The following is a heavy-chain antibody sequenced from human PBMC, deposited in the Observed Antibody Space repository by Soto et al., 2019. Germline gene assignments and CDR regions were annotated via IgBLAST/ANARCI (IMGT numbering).Heavy chain of an antibody. J-gene: IGHJ3*02. Sequence: SQTLSLTCAISGDSVSSNSAAWNWIRQSPSRGLEWLGRTYYRSKWYNDYAVSVKSRITINPDTPKNQFSLQLNSVTPEDTAVYYCARDQYYYDSSGYYYQLGAFDIWGQGTMVTVSS. D-gene: IGHD3-22*01. CDR1: GDSVSSNSAA. CDR2: TYYRSKWYN. V-gene: IGHV6-1*01. CDR3: ARDQYYYDSSGYYYQLGAFDI.